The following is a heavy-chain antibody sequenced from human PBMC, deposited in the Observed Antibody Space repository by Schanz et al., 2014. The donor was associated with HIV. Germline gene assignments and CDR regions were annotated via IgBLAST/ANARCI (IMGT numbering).Heavy chain of an antibody. CDR1: GFTFDEYA. Sequence: EVQLVESGGGLVQPGRSLRLSCAASGFTFDEYAMHWVRQAPGKGLEWVSSISRTGGSTYYADSVKGRFTISRDNSKNTLYLQMNSLRAEDTAVYYCAKEAVTTCFDYWGQGTLVTVSS. D-gene: IGHD4-4*01. CDR3: AKEAVTTCFDY. CDR2: ISRTGGST. J-gene: IGHJ4*02. V-gene: IGHV3-23*04.